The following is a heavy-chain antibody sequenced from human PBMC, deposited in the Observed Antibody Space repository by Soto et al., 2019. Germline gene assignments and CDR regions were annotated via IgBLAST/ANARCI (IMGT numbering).Heavy chain of an antibody. J-gene: IGHJ6*02. Sequence: ASVKVSCKASGGTFSSYAISWVRQVPGQGLEWMGGIIPIFGTANYAQKLQGRVTITADESTSTAYMELSSLRSEDTAVYYCARGQPGNGMDVWGQGTTVTVSS. V-gene: IGHV1-69*13. CDR3: ARGQPGNGMDV. CDR1: GGTFSSYA. CDR2: IIPIFGTA. D-gene: IGHD3-10*01.